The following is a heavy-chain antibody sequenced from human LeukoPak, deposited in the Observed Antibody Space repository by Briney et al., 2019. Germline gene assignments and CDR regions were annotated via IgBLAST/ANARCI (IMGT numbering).Heavy chain of an antibody. CDR1: GGSFSSYY. CDR2: INHSGST. J-gene: IGHJ4*02. V-gene: IGHV4-34*01. Sequence: SETLSLTCAVYGGSFSSYYWSWIRQPPGKGLEWIGEINHSGSTNYNPSLKSRVTISVDTSKNQFSLKLSSVTAADTAVYYCARTIGYSYGYSDYWGQGTLVTVSS. CDR3: ARTIGYSYGYSDY. D-gene: IGHD5-18*01.